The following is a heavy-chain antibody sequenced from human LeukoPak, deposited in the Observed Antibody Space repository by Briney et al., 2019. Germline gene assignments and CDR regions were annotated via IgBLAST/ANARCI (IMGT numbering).Heavy chain of an antibody. CDR1: GGSISSSNW. Sequence: PSGTLSLTCAVSGGSISSSNWWSWVRQPPGKGLEWIGEIYHSGSTNYNPSLKSRVIISVDTSKNQFSLKLSSVTAADTAVYYYARHPSGYCSSTSCPTPLIFDYWGQGTLVTVSS. D-gene: IGHD2-2*01. J-gene: IGHJ4*02. CDR2: IYHSGST. CDR3: ARHPSGYCSSTSCPTPLIFDY. V-gene: IGHV4-4*02.